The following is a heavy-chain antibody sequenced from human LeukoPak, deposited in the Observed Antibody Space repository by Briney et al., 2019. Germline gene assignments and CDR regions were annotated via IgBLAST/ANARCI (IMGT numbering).Heavy chain of an antibody. Sequence: ASVKVSCEASGYTFTAYYMHWVRQAPGQGLEWMGCINPNSGDTDYAQKFQGRVTMTRDTSISTAYMELTRLRSDDTAVYYCARGLLSTFYYVSGTYYNLPDFDYWGQGTLITVSS. CDR2: INPNSGDT. V-gene: IGHV1-2*02. CDR3: ARGLLSTFYYVSGTYYNLPDFDY. CDR1: GYTFTAYY. J-gene: IGHJ4*02. D-gene: IGHD3-10*01.